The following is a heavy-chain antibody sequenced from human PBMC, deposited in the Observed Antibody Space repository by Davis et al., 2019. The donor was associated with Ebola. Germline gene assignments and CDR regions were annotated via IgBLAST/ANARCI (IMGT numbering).Heavy chain of an antibody. CDR3: AGEGKGYCTNGVCQSDALSC. J-gene: IGHJ4*02. V-gene: IGHV3-74*01. D-gene: IGHD2-8*01. CDR1: GFTFSTYA. CDR2: INSDGSST. Sequence: HTGGSLRLSCAASGFTFSTYAMHWVRQAPGKGLVWVSRINSDGSSTSYADSVKGRFTISKDNAKNTLYLQMNSLRAEDTAVYYCAGEGKGYCTNGVCQSDALSCWGQGTPVTVSS.